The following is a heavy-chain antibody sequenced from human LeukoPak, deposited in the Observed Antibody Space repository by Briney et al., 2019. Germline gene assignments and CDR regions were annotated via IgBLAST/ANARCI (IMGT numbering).Heavy chain of an antibody. CDR3: ATNVVVVAATVY. Sequence: GGSLRLSCAASGFTFSDYEMNWVRQAPGKGLEWISSITSTSSLTYYADSVKGRFTISRDNTKNSLYLQMNSLRADDTGVYYCATNVVVVAATVYWGQGTLVTVSS. CDR2: ITSTSSLT. D-gene: IGHD2-15*01. V-gene: IGHV3-21*01. CDR1: GFTFSDYE. J-gene: IGHJ4*02.